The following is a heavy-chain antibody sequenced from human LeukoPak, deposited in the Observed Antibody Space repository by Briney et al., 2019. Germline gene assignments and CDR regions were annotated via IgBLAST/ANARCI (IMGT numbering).Heavy chain of an antibody. CDR2: IYHSGST. V-gene: IGHV4-38-2*02. J-gene: IGHJ4*02. CDR1: GYSISSGYY. Sequence: SETLSLTCTVSGYSISSGYYWGWIRQPPGKGLEWIGSIYHSGSTYYNPSLKSRVTISVDTSKNQFSLKLSSVTAADTAVYYCARVVFQDYYDSSGYVYWGQRTLVTVSS. D-gene: IGHD3-22*01. CDR3: ARVVFQDYYDSSGYVY.